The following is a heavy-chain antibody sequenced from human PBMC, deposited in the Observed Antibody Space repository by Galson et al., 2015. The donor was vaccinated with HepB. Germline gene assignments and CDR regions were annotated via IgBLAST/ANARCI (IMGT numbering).Heavy chain of an antibody. V-gene: IGHV3-13*01. CDR1: GFTFSSYD. J-gene: IGHJ6*02. CDR3: ARAGPAAMHYYYYGMDV. D-gene: IGHD2-2*01. CDR2: IGTAGDT. Sequence: SLRLSCAASGFTFSSYDMHWVRQATGKGLEWVSAIGTAGDTYYPGSVKGRFTISRENAKNSLYLQMNSLRAGDTAVYYCARAGPAAMHYYYYGMDVWGQGTTVTVSS.